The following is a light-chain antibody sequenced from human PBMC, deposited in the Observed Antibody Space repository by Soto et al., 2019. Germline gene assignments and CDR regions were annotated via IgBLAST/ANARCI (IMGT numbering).Light chain of an antibody. CDR3: KQANGFPPIT. CDR1: QAIGNW. Sequence: DIQMTQSPSSVSASVGDRVTITCRASQAIGNWLAWYQQKPGKAPQLLIYAASNLQSGVPSRVGGSASGTDFTLTISSLQAEDFAIFCCKQANGFPPITFCQGTRLES. V-gene: IGKV1-12*01. CDR2: AAS. J-gene: IGKJ5*01.